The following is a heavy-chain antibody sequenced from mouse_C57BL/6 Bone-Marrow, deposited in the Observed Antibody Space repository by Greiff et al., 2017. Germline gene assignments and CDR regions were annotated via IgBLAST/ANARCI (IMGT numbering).Heavy chain of an antibody. Sequence: QVHVKQPGAELVKPGASVKLSCKASGYTFTSYWMQWVKQRPGQGLEWIGEIDPSDSYTNYNQKFKGKATLTVDTSSSTAYRQLSSLTSEDSAVSYCARAGYDYDGSDYFDYWGQGTTLTVSS. CDR1: GYTFTSYW. V-gene: IGHV1-50*01. D-gene: IGHD2-4*01. CDR2: IDPSDSYT. CDR3: ARAGYDYDGSDYFDY. J-gene: IGHJ2*01.